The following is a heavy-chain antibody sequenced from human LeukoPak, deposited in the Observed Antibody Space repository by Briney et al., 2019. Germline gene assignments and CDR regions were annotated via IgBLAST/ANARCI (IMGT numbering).Heavy chain of an antibody. V-gene: IGHV3-11*06. CDR1: GFTFSDYY. CDR2: ISSSSSYT. D-gene: IGHD6-13*01. Sequence: GGSLRLSCAASGFTFSDYYMSWIRQAPGKGLEWVSYISSSSSYTNYVDSVKGRFTISRDNAKNSLYLQMNSLRAEDTTVYHCARDFRRSSSWPFDYWGQGTLVTVSS. J-gene: IGHJ4*02. CDR3: ARDFRRSSSWPFDY.